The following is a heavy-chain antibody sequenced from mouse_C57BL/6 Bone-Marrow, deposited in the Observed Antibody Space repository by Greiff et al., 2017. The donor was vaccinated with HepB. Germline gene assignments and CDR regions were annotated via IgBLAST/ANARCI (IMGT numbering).Heavy chain of an antibody. CDR1: GYTFTDYY. D-gene: IGHD3-2*02. J-gene: IGHJ4*01. V-gene: IGHV1-76*01. CDR2: IYPGSGNT. CDR3: ARRLRGDYYAMDY. Sequence: VQLQQSGAELVRPGASVKLSCKASGYTFTDYYINWVKQRPGQGLEWIARIYPGSGNTYYNEKFKGKATLTAEKSSSTAYMQLSSLTSEDSAVYFCARRLRGDYYAMDYWGQGTSVTVSS.